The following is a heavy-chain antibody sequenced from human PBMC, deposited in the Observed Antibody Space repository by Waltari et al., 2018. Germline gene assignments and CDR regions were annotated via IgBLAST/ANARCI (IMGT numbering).Heavy chain of an antibody. D-gene: IGHD6-13*01. Sequence: QLRLQESGPGLVKPSETLSLTCTVSGDSMRSSSYYWGWIRQPPGKGLEWIGNIYNSGITLNKSSLKNRVTIFVDTSKNQFSLKVRSVTAADTAVYYCARSRIAADGARTFDHWGQGTLVTVSS. CDR2: IYNSGIT. V-gene: IGHV4-39*01. CDR3: ARSRIAADGARTFDH. J-gene: IGHJ4*02. CDR1: GDSMRSSSYY.